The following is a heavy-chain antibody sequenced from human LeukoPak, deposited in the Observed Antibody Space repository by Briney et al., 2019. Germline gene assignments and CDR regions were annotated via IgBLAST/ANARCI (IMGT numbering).Heavy chain of an antibody. CDR3: AKGEMAPYYYMDV. V-gene: IGHV3-23*01. CDR2: ISGSGGST. CDR1: GFTFSSYA. Sequence: GGSLRPSCAVSGFTFSSYAMSWVGQAPGKGLEWVSAISGSGGSTYYADSVKGRFTIPKDNSKNTLYLQMTSLRAEDTAVYYCAKGEMAPYYYMDVWGKGTTVTVSS. D-gene: IGHD5-24*01. J-gene: IGHJ6*03.